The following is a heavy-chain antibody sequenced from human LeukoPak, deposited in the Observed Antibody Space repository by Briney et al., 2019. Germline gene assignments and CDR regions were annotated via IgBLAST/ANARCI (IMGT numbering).Heavy chain of an antibody. CDR2: IYYSGST. CDR1: GGSISSGDYY. J-gene: IGHJ3*02. CDR3: ARDSLRSDAFDI. D-gene: IGHD4-17*01. V-gene: IGHV4-30-4*08. Sequence: SQTLSLTCTVSGGSISSGDYYWSWIHQPPGKGLEWIGYIYYSGSTSYNPSLESRVTISVDTSKNQFSLKLSSVTAADTAVYYCARDSLRSDAFDIWGQGTMVTVSS.